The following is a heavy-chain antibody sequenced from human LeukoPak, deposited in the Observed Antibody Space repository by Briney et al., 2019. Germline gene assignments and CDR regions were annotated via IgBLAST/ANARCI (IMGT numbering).Heavy chain of an antibody. J-gene: IGHJ4*02. CDR3: AREYCSITSCFAFFGY. CDR1: GYTFTGYN. Sequence: GASVKVSCKASGYTFTGYNIHWVRQAPGQGLEWMGWINPKSGYTEYAQKFQGRVTMTRDTSVSTAYMELSRLSSDDTAAYYCAREYCSITSCFAFFGYWGQGTLVTVSS. V-gene: IGHV1-2*02. CDR2: INPKSGYT. D-gene: IGHD2-2*01.